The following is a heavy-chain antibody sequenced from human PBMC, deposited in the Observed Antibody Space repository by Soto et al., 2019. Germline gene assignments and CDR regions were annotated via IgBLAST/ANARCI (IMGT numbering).Heavy chain of an antibody. Sequence: QVQLVESGGGVVQPGRSLRLSCAAYGFTFSSYGMHWVRQAPGKGLEWVAVIWYDGSNKYYADSVKGRFTISRDNSKNTLYLQMNSLRAEDTAVYYCARDYGGNPGDYWGQGTLVTVSS. J-gene: IGHJ4*02. D-gene: IGHD4-17*01. V-gene: IGHV3-33*01. CDR2: IWYDGSNK. CDR3: ARDYGGNPGDY. CDR1: GFTFSSYG.